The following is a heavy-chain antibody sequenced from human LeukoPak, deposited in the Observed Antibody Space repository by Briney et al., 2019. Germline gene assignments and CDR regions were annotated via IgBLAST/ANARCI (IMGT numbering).Heavy chain of an antibody. CDR1: GGSISSGGYS. CDR3: AKAILPNNWFDP. V-gene: IGHV4-30-2*01. CDR2: IYHSGNT. Sequence: SETLSLTCAVSGGSISSGGYSWSWIRQPPGKGLEWIGYIYHSGNTNYNPSLKSRVTISVDTSKNQFSLKLSSVAAADTAVYYCAKAILPNNWFDPWGQGTLVTVSS. J-gene: IGHJ5*02.